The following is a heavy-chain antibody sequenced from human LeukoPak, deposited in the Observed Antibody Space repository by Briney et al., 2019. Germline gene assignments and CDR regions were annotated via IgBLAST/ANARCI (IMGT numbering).Heavy chain of an antibody. CDR2: IYTSGST. CDR1: GGSISSGSYY. V-gene: IGHV4-61*02. Sequence: SQTLSLTCTVSGGSISSGSYYWSWIRQPAGKGLEWIGRIYTSGSTNYNPSLKSRVTISVDTPKNQFSLKLSSVTAADTAVYYCAREWETTVTIGDYFDYWGQGTLVTVSS. D-gene: IGHD4-17*01. CDR3: AREWETTVTIGDYFDY. J-gene: IGHJ4*02.